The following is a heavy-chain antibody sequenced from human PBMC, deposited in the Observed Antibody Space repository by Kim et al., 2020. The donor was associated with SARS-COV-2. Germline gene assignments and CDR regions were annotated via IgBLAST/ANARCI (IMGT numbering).Heavy chain of an antibody. CDR2: ISGSGGST. D-gene: IGHD6-19*01. Sequence: GGSLRLSCAASGFTFSSYAMSWVRQAPGKGLEWVAAISGSGGSTYYVDSVKGRFTISRDNAKNTLYLQMNSLRAEDTAVYYCAKVGAVAGIRQALDIWGHGTMVTLSS. J-gene: IGHJ3*02. CDR3: AKVGAVAGIRQALDI. V-gene: IGHV3-23*01. CDR1: GFTFSSYA.